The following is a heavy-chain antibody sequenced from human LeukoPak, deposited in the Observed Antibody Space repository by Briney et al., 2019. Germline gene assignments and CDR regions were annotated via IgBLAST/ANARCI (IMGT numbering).Heavy chain of an antibody. CDR3: ARAYSSSWYLGNDAFDI. D-gene: IGHD6-13*01. V-gene: IGHV1-69*11. Sequence: ASVKVSCKASGGTFSSYAISWVRQAPGQGLEWMGRIIPILGTANYAQKFQGRVTITTDESTSTAYMELSSLRSEDTAVYYCARAYSSSWYLGNDAFDIWGQGTMVTVSS. J-gene: IGHJ3*02. CDR1: GGTFSSYA. CDR2: IIPILGTA.